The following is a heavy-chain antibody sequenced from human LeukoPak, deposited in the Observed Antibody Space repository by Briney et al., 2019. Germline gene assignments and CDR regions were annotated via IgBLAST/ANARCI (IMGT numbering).Heavy chain of an antibody. D-gene: IGHD2-8*01. J-gene: IGHJ4*02. CDR1: GLAFSTYA. V-gene: IGHV3-23*01. CDR3: AKCMSENGVCLNFDH. CDR2: ISSSDGGS. Sequence: PGGSLRLSCEASGLAFSTYAMSWVRHPPGKGLQGVSSISSSDGGSYYTGSVEGRFAISRDNSKNTVYLQMNNLRADDTAVYYCAKCMSENGVCLNFDHWGQGTLVAVSS.